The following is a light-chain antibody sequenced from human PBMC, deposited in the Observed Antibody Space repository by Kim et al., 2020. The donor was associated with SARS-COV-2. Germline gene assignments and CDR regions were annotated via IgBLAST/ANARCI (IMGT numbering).Light chain of an antibody. J-gene: IGLJ1*01. CDR2: DVS. CDR3: SSFTTSISYV. V-gene: IGLV2-14*03. CDR1: SGDIGASKL. Sequence: GQSITISCTGTSGDIGASKLVSRYQQHPGKAPNLLIYDVSKRPSGLSDRFSASKSGNTASLTISGLQAEDEADYYCSSFTTSISYVFGTGTKVTIL.